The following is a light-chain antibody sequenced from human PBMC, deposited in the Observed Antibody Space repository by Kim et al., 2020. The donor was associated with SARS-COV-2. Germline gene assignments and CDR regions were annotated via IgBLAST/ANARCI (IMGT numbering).Light chain of an antibody. V-gene: IGLV1-40*03. CDR1: SSNIGAGYD. CDR2: GNS. Sequence: QRVTISCTGSSSNIGAGYDVHWYQQLPGTAPKLLISGNSNRPSGVPDRFSGSKSGASAALAITGLQAEDEADYYCQSYDSSLSLYVFGSGTKVTVL. J-gene: IGLJ1*01. CDR3: QSYDSSLSLYV.